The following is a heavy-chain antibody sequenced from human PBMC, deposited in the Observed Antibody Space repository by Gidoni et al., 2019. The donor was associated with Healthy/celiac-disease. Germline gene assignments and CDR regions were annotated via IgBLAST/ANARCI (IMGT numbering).Heavy chain of an antibody. Sequence: QVQLVQSGAEVTQPGASVNVSFKASGYTFTSYHINWVRQATGQGLEWMGWMNPNSGKTGYAQKFQGRVTMTRNTSIITAYMELSSLRSEDTAVNYCARSRSLNTIFGVAPNWFDPWGQGTLVTVSS. CDR1: GYTFTSYH. V-gene: IGHV1-8*01. D-gene: IGHD3-3*01. CDR3: ARSRSLNTIFGVAPNWFDP. J-gene: IGHJ5*02. CDR2: MNPNSGKT.